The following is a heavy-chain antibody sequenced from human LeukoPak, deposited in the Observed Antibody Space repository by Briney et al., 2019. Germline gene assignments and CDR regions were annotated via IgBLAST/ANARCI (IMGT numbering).Heavy chain of an antibody. CDR2: IYYSGST. J-gene: IGHJ5*02. CDR1: GGSISSSSYY. D-gene: IGHD3-3*01. CDR3: ARHCGDYDFWSGYPNWFDP. V-gene: IGHV4-39*01. Sequence: SETLSLTCTVSGGSISSSSYYWGWIRQPPGKGLEWIGSIYYSGSTYYNPSLESRVTISVDTSKNQFSLKLSSVTAADTAVYYCARHCGDYDFWSGYPNWFDPWGQGTLVTDSS.